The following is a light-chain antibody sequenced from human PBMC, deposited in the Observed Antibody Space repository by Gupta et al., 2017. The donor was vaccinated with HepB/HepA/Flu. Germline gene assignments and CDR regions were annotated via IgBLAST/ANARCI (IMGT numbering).Light chain of an antibody. J-gene: IGKJ1*01. CDR1: QSVTSN. Sequence: EIVMTQSPATLSVSPGERVTLSCRASQSVTSNLAWYQQKPGQAPRLLIYGASIRATGIPVRFSGSGSGTEFTLTISSRQSEDFAVYHCQQYDNRPPWTFGQGTKVEIK. V-gene: IGKV3-15*01. CDR3: QQYDNRPPWT. CDR2: GAS.